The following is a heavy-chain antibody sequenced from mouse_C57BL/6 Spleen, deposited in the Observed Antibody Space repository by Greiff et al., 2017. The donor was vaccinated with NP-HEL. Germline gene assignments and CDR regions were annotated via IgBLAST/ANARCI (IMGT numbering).Heavy chain of an antibody. V-gene: IGHV1-15*01. CDR3: TRKGPWGYFDV. CDR1: GYTFTDYE. Sequence: QVQLQQSGAELVRPGASVTLSCKASGYTFTDYEMHWVKQTPVHGLEWIGAIDPETGGTAYNQKFKGKAILTADKSSSTAYMELRSLTSEDSAVYYCTRKGPWGYFDVWGTGTTVTVSS. CDR2: IDPETGGT. J-gene: IGHJ1*03.